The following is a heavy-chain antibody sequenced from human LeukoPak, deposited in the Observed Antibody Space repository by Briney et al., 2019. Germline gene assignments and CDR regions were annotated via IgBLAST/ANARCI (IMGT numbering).Heavy chain of an antibody. CDR1: GFTVSSNY. J-gene: IGHJ4*02. D-gene: IGHD5-24*01. CDR3: TRVGYIDEGIDY. CDR2: IKQDGSKK. Sequence: GGSLRLSCAASGFTVSSNYMTWVRQAPGKGLEWVANIKQDGSKKSYGDSVKGRFTTSRDNAKNSLYLQMNSLRAEDTAIYYCTRVGYIDEGIDYWGQGTLVTVSS. V-gene: IGHV3-7*04.